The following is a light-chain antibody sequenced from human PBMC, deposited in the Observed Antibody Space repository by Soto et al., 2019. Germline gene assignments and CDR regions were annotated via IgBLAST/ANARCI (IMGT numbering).Light chain of an antibody. J-gene: IGKJ2*01. CDR3: ERYNAGPPDT. CDR1: QGISNY. V-gene: IGKV1-27*01. CDR2: AAS. Sequence: DIQMTQSPSSQSASVGDRVTITCRASQGISNYLAWYQQKPGKAPKLLIYAASTLLSGVPSRFSGSGSGTDFTLTISSLQPEDVATYYCERYNAGPPDTFGEGNKLEI.